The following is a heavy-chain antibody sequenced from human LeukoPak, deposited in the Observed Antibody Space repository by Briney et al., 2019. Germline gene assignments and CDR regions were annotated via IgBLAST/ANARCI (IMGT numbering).Heavy chain of an antibody. CDR1: GFTFSSYE. J-gene: IGHJ4*02. CDR2: ISSGGSTV. V-gene: IGHV3-48*03. CDR3: ARAFYGDLDY. Sequence: GGSLRLSCAAPGFTFSSYEINWVRQAQGKGLECVSYISSGGSTVYYADSVKGRFTISRDNAKNSLYLQMSSLRAEDTAVYYCARAFYGDLDYWGQGTLVTVSS. D-gene: IGHD4-17*01.